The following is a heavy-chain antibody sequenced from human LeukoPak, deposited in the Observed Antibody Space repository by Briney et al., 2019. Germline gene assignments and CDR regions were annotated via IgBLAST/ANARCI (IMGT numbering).Heavy chain of an antibody. CDR3: AKILRAVAGNGYYYGMDV. CDR2: IWYDGSNK. J-gene: IGHJ6*02. D-gene: IGHD6-19*01. CDR1: GFTFSSYG. Sequence: GRSLRLSCAASGFTFSSYGMHWVRQAPGKGLEWVAVIWYDGSNKYYADSVKGRFTISRDNSKNTLYLQMNSLRAEDTAVYYCAKILRAVAGNGYYYGMDVWGQGTTVTVSS. V-gene: IGHV3-33*06.